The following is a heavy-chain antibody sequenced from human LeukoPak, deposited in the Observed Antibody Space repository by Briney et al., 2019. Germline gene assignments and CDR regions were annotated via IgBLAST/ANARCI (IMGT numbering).Heavy chain of an antibody. CDR3: ARDLGIVGATTGYID. CDR2: IIPILGIA. V-gene: IGHV1-69*04. D-gene: IGHD1-26*01. CDR1: GGTFSSYA. Sequence: SVKVSCKASGGTFSSYAISWVRQAPGQGLEWMGRIIPILGIANYAQKFQGRVTITADKSTSTAYMELSSLRSEDTAVYYCARDLGIVGATTGYIDWGQGALVTVSS. J-gene: IGHJ4*02.